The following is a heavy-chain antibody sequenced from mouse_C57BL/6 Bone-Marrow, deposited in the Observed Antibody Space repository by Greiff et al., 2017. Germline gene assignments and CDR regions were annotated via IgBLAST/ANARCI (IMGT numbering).Heavy chain of an antibody. J-gene: IGHJ2*01. CDR1: GYAFSSSW. D-gene: IGHD1-1*01. V-gene: IGHV1-82*01. CDR2: TFPGVGDT. CDR3: AKSPDYYGSSSHYFDY. Sequence: QVQLKESGPELVKPGASVKISCKASGYAFSSSWVNWVKQRPGKGLELSGRTFPGVGDTNYNGKFKGKATLTSDNASSTAYMQLSSLTSEDSAVYFCAKSPDYYGSSSHYFDYWGQGTALTVSS.